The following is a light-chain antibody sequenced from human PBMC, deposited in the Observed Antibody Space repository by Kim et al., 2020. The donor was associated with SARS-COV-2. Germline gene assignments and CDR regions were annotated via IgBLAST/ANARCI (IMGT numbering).Light chain of an antibody. CDR1: SLRRYY. Sequence: VALEQTCRITCRGDSLRRYYATWYQQKPEQAPILVIYGKNSRPSGIPDRFSGSSSGNTASLTITGTEADDEADYYCNSRDSNDNGVFGGGTQLTVL. CDR3: NSRDSNDNGV. CDR2: GKN. V-gene: IGLV3-19*01. J-gene: IGLJ2*01.